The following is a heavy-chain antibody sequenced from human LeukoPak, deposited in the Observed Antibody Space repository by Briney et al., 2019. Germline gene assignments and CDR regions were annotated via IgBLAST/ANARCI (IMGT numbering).Heavy chain of an antibody. D-gene: IGHD2-2*02. CDR3: ARAYCSSTSCYTGPGHYYMDV. Sequence: SVKVSCKASGGTFISYAISWVRQAPGQGLEWMGGIIPIFGTANYAQKFQGRVTITTDESTSTAYMELSSLRSEDTAVYYCARAYCSSTSCYTGPGHYYMDVWGKGTTVTVSS. J-gene: IGHJ6*03. CDR1: GGTFISYA. V-gene: IGHV1-69*05. CDR2: IIPIFGTA.